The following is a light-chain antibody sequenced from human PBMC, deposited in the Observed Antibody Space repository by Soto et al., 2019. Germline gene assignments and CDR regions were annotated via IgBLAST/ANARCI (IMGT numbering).Light chain of an antibody. CDR1: QSISSY. CDR2: AAS. V-gene: IGKV1-39*01. J-gene: IGKJ4*01. Sequence: DIQMTQSPSSLSASVGDRVTITCRASQSISSYLNLYQQKPGKAPKLLIYAASSLQSGVPSRFSGSESVTDFTLTISSLQPEDCATYYCQQSYSSPLTFGGGTKVEIK. CDR3: QQSYSSPLT.